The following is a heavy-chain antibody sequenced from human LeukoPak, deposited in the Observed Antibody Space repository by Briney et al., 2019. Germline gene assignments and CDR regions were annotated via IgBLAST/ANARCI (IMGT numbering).Heavy chain of an antibody. D-gene: IGHD6-13*01. J-gene: IGHJ6*03. CDR3: ARRSGYSSSWRGYYYYMDV. V-gene: IGHV4-34*01. CDR2: INHSGST. Sequence: KPSETLSLTCAVYGGSFSGYYWSWIRQPPGKGLEWIGEINHSGSTNYNPSLKSRVTISVDTSKNQFSLKLSSVTAADTAVYYCARRSGYSSSWRGYYYYMDVWGKGTTVTVSS. CDR1: GGSFSGYY.